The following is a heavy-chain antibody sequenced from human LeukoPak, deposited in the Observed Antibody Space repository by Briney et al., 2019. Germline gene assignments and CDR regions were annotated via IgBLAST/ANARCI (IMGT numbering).Heavy chain of an antibody. CDR3: ARNDFWGGYYEGNWFDP. CDR1: GGSISSYY. D-gene: IGHD3-3*01. V-gene: IGHV4-59*01. CDR2: IYYSGST. J-gene: IGHJ5*02. Sequence: SETLSLTCTVSGGSISSYYWSWIRQPPGKGLEWIGYIYYSGSTNYNPSLKSRVTISVDTSKNQFSLKLSSVTAADTAVYYCARNDFWGGYYEGNWFDPWGQGTLVTVSS.